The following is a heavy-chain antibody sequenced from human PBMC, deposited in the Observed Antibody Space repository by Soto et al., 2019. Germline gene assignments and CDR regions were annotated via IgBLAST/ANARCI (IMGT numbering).Heavy chain of an antibody. V-gene: IGHV3-15*07. CDR2: MKSKSDGGTT. D-gene: IGHD4-4*01. CDR3: TTSGVSTRYGMDV. Sequence: EVQLVESGGGLVKPGGSLRLSCEASGSTVSNAYMNWVRQAPGKGLEWVGRMKSKSDGGTTDYAAPVKGRFTISSDDSKNTVYLQMNSLKIEDTAVYYCTTSGVSTRYGMDVWGQGTTVTVSP. J-gene: IGHJ6*01. CDR1: GSTVSNAY.